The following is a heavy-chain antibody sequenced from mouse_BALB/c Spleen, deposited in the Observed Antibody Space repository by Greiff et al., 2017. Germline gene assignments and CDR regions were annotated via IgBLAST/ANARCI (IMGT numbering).Heavy chain of an antibody. Sequence: EVQVVESGGGLVQPGGSLKLSCAASGFTFSSYGMSWVRQTPDKRLELVATINSNGGSTYYPDSVKGRFTISRDNAKNTLYLQMSSLKSEDTAMYYCARDGTMITTRFAYWGQGTLVTVSA. CDR2: INSNGGST. D-gene: IGHD2-4*01. CDR3: ARDGTMITTRFAY. V-gene: IGHV5-6-3*01. J-gene: IGHJ3*01. CDR1: GFTFSSYG.